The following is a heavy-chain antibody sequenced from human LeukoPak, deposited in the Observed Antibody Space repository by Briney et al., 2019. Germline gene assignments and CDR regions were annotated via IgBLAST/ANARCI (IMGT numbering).Heavy chain of an antibody. CDR1: GGTFSSYA. Sequence: SVKVSCKASGGTFSSYAISWVRQAPGPGLEWMGGIIPIFGTANYAQKFQGRVTLTADESTRAPYMELRGLRSRDTAVYYCARVMAAAGTALDYWGQGTLVTVSS. D-gene: IGHD6-13*01. J-gene: IGHJ4*02. CDR3: ARVMAAAGTALDY. CDR2: IIPIFGTA. V-gene: IGHV1-69*13.